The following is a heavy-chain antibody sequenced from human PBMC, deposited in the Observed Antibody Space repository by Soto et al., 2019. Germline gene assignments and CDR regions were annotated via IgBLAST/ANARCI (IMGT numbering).Heavy chain of an antibody. CDR1: GFTFSSYS. CDR3: ARGGSGYDLGFDY. CDR2: ISSSSSYI. Sequence: EVQLVESGGGLVKPGGSLRLSCAASGFTFSSYSMNWVRQAPGKGLEWVSSISSSSSYIYYADSVKGRFTISRDNAKNSLYLQMNSLRAEDTAVYYCARGGSGYDLGFDYWGQGTLVTVSS. D-gene: IGHD5-12*01. V-gene: IGHV3-21*01. J-gene: IGHJ4*02.